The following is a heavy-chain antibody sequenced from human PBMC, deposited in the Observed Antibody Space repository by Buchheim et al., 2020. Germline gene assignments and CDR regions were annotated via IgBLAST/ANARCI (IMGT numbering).Heavy chain of an antibody. V-gene: IGHV4-30-4*01. CDR3: ARVGPYYYDSSGYYYLSKKLYYFDY. D-gene: IGHD3-22*01. J-gene: IGHJ4*02. Sequence: QVQLQESGPGLVKPSQTLSLTCTVSGGSISSGDYYWSWIRQPPGKGLEWIGYIYYSGSTYYNPSLKSRVTISVDTSKNQFSLKLSSVTAADTAVYYCARVGPYYYDSSGYYYLSKKLYYFDYWGQGTL. CDR1: GGSISSGDYY. CDR2: IYYSGST.